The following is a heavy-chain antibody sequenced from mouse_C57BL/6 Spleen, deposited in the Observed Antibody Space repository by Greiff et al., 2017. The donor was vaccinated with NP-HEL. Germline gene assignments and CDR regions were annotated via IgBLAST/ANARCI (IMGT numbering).Heavy chain of an antibody. CDR3: TGGGYCDVGNY. CDR2: IDPDDGYT. J-gene: IGHJ2*01. Sequence: VQLQQPGAELVRPGASVKLSCTASGFTFNDYYMHWVKQRPEQGLEWIGRIDPDDGYTEYAPKFQGKATLTVDTSSNTAYLQLSSLTSEDAAVYYCTGGGYCDVGNYWGQGTTLTVSS. CDR1: GFTFNDYY. V-gene: IGHV14-1*01.